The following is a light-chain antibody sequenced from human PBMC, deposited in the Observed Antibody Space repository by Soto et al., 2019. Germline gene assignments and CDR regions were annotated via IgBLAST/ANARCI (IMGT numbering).Light chain of an antibody. CDR3: QQYCRSPVS. J-gene: IGKJ4*01. CDR1: QSVSSSY. V-gene: IGKV3-20*01. Sequence: EIVLTQSPGTLSLSPGERATLSCRASQSVSSSYLAWYQQKPGQAPRLLIYGASSRATGIPDRFSGCGSGTDFTLTINSLEPEDCAVYYCQQYCRSPVSFGGGTNVESK. CDR2: GAS.